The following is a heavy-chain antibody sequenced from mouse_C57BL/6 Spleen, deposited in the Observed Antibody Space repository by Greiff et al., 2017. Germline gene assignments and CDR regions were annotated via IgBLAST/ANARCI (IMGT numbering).Heavy chain of an antibody. CDR2: ISDGGSYT. CDR3: AREGLGRAMDY. D-gene: IGHD4-1*01. CDR1: GFTFSSYA. V-gene: IGHV5-4*01. J-gene: IGHJ4*01. Sequence: EVHLVESGGGLVKPGGSLKLSCAASGFTFSSYAMSWVRQTPEKRLEWVATISDGGSYTYYPDNVKGRFTISRDNAKNNLYLQMSHLKSEDTAMYYCAREGLGRAMDYWGQGTSVTVSS.